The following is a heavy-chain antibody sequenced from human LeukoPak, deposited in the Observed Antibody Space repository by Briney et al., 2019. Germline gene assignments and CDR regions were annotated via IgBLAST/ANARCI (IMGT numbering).Heavy chain of an antibody. CDR2: IDPNSGGT. CDR1: GFSFTGYF. J-gene: IGHJ4*02. CDR3: ARGPHDTAYYFDQ. Sequence: ASVRVSCKASGFSFTGYFMHRVRQAPGQGPEWMGRIDPNSGGTNYALKFQGRVTMTRDTPITTAYMDLSRLRSDDTAVYYCARGPHDTAYYFDQWGQGTLVTVSS. D-gene: IGHD5-18*01. V-gene: IGHV1-2*06.